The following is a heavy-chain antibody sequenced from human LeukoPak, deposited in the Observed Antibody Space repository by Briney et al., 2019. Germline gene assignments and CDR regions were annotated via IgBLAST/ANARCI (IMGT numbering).Heavy chain of an antibody. D-gene: IGHD4/OR15-4a*01. V-gene: IGHV4-34*01. J-gene: IGHJ6*02. Sequence: SETLSLTCAVYGGSFSGYYWSWIRQPPGKGLEWIGEINHSGSTNYNPSLKSRVTISVDTSKNQFSLKLSSVTAADMAVYYCARVLRADYYGMDVWGQGTTVTVSS. CDR1: GGSFSGYY. CDR3: ARVLRADYYGMDV. CDR2: INHSGST.